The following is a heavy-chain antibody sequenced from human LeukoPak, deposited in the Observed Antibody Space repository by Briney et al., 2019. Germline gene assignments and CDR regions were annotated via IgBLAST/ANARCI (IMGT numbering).Heavy chain of an antibody. CDR1: GFTFSSHS. Sequence: GGSLRLSCAGSGFTFSSHSMNWVRQAPGKGLEWVSYISSSSSTIYYADSVRGRFTISRDNAKNSLYLQMSSLRAEDTAVYYCARDPYYYDSSGPQYYFDYWGQGTLVTVSS. V-gene: IGHV3-48*04. CDR2: ISSSSSTI. J-gene: IGHJ4*02. D-gene: IGHD3-22*01. CDR3: ARDPYYYDSSGPQYYFDY.